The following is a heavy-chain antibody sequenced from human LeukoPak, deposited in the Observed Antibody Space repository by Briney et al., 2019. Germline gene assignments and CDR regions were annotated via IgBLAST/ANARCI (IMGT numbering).Heavy chain of an antibody. CDR1: GFTFTNYA. J-gene: IGHJ4*02. Sequence: GGSLRLSCAASGFTFTNYAMSWVRQAPGKGLEGVSSISGSGGSTYYADSMRGRFTISRDNSKNTLYLQMNSLRAEDTAIYYCAKEGDFSSGPFDYWGQGTLVTVSS. D-gene: IGHD3-3*01. CDR3: AKEGDFSSGPFDY. V-gene: IGHV3-23*01. CDR2: ISGSGGST.